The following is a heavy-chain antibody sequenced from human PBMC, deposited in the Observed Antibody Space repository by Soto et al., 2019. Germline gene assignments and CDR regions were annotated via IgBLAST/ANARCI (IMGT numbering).Heavy chain of an antibody. Sequence: PGGSLRLSCVASGFAFDAYWMHWVRQVPGEGPVWVSRIDYDGTTTPYADSVKGRFTISRDNAKNTLFLQMNSLRAEDTGVYYCTRGPRPSSAGTGGYWGQGTLVTVSS. CDR1: GFAFDAYW. CDR3: TRGPRPSSAGTGGY. V-gene: IGHV3-74*01. J-gene: IGHJ4*02. CDR2: IDYDGTTT. D-gene: IGHD6-13*01.